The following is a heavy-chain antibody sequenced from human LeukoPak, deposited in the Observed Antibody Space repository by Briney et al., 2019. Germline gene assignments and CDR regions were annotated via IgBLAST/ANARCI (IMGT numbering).Heavy chain of an antibody. D-gene: IGHD3-22*01. CDR2: INHSGST. V-gene: IGHV4-39*07. CDR1: GGSISSGDYY. Sequence: PSETLSLTCTVSGGSISSGDYYWSWIRQPPGKGLEWIGEINHSGSTNYNPSLKSRVTISVDTSKNQFSLKLSSVTAADTAVYYCARGRDSSETRNDYWGQGTLVTVSS. J-gene: IGHJ4*02. CDR3: ARGRDSSETRNDY.